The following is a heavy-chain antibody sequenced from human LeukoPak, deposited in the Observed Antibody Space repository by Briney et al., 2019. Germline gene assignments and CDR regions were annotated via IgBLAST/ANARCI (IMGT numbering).Heavy chain of an antibody. J-gene: IGHJ4*02. D-gene: IGHD1-26*01. CDR1: GFTVSSSY. CDR2: IYSGGTT. V-gene: IGHV3-53*01. Sequence: GGSLRLSCAASGFTVSSSYMSWVRQAPEKGLEWVSVIYSGGTTYYADSVKGRFTISRDNSMNAPYLQMNSLRAEDTALYYCARGHIGTYHYFDYWGQGTLVTVSS. CDR3: ARGHIGTYHYFDY.